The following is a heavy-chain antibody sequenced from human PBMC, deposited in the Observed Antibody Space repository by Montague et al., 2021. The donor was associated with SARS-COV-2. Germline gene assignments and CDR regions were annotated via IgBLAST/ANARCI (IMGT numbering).Heavy chain of an antibody. Sequence: SETLSLTSTLTGGPISGSSDYWGWIRQSPGKGLEWIASVDYSGNTYYSPSLKSRLTISVDTPKNQFSLKLNSVTAADTALYYCARREYSYGWGDWGQGTLVTVSS. V-gene: IGHV4-39*01. CDR1: GGPISGSSDY. CDR3: ARREYSYGWGD. D-gene: IGHD5-18*01. CDR2: VDYSGNT. J-gene: IGHJ4*02.